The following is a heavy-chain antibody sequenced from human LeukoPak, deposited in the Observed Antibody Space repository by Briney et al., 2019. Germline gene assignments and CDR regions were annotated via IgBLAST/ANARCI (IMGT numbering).Heavy chain of an antibody. D-gene: IGHD3-22*01. Sequence: ASVKVSCKASGYTFTSYGISWVRQAPGQGLEWMGWISAYNGNTNYAQKLQGRVTLTTDTSTSTAYMELRSLRSDDTAVYYCARDPQAPYYYDSSGYTLFDYWGQGTLVTVSS. V-gene: IGHV1-18*01. CDR2: ISAYNGNT. J-gene: IGHJ4*02. CDR3: ARDPQAPYYYDSSGYTLFDY. CDR1: GYTFTSYG.